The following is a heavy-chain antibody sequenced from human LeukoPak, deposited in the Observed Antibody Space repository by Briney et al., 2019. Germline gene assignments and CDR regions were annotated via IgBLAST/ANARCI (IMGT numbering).Heavy chain of an antibody. CDR1: GFTFSSYA. CDR2: ISGSGGST. D-gene: IGHD3-16*02. Sequence: GGSLRLSCAASGFTFSSYAMSWVRQAPGKGLEWVSAISGSGGSTYYADSVKGWFTISRDNSKNTLYLQMNSLRAEDTAVYYCAKDWGADDYVWGSYRSYFDYWGQGTLVTVSS. J-gene: IGHJ4*02. V-gene: IGHV3-23*01. CDR3: AKDWGADDYVWGSYRSYFDY.